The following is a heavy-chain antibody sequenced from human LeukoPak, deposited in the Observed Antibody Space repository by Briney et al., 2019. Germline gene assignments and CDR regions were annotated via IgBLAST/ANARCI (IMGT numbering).Heavy chain of an antibody. CDR2: INPSGGST. V-gene: IGHV1-46*01. CDR3: ATDLVGYYGSGSYYKPFGY. D-gene: IGHD3-10*01. J-gene: IGHJ4*02. Sequence: ASVKVSCKASGYTFTSYYMHWVRQAPGQGLEWMGIINPSGGSTSYAQKFQGRVTMTRDTSTSTVYMELSSLRSEDTAVYYCATDLVGYYGSGSYYKPFGYWGQGTLVTVSS. CDR1: GYTFTSYY.